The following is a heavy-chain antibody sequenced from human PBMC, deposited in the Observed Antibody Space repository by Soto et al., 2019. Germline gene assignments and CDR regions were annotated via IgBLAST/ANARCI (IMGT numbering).Heavy chain of an antibody. CDR2: INPATGYT. D-gene: IGHD2-21*01. Sequence: QVQLVQSGAEVKKPGASVKVSCKASGYTFTSYDINWVRQATGQGLEWMGGINPATGYTGYPQTFQGRVTMTSNISITTAYMEVSSLRSEDTAVYYCATGRIFSHLGQWGQGTLVTVSS. J-gene: IGHJ1*01. V-gene: IGHV1-8*01. CDR3: ATGRIFSHLGQ. CDR1: GYTFTSYD.